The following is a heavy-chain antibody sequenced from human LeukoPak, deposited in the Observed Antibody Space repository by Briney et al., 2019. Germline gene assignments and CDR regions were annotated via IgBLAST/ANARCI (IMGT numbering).Heavy chain of an antibody. CDR2: IIPILGIA. D-gene: IGHD3-3*01. J-gene: IGHJ4*02. CDR1: GGTFSSYT. CDR3: ARALGYDFWSGYHI. Sequence: SVKVSCKASGGTFSSYTISWVRQAPGQGLEWMGRIIPILGIANYAQKFQGRVTITADKSTSTAYMELSSLRSEDTAVYYCARALGYDFWSGYHIWGQGTLVTVSS. V-gene: IGHV1-69*02.